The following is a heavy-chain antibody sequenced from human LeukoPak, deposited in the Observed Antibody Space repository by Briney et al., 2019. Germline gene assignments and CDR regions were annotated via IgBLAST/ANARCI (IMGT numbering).Heavy chain of an antibody. V-gene: IGHV3-48*01. CDR1: GFTFNSYS. CDR2: ISSTSSTI. CDR3: ARHYYGSGSTDYYYMDV. D-gene: IGHD3-10*01. Sequence: GGSLRLSCAASGFTFNSYSMNWVRQAPGKGLEWVSYISSTSSTIYYTESVKGRFTISRDNAKNSLYLQMNSLRAEDTAVYYCARHYYGSGSTDYYYMDVWGKGTTVTVSS. J-gene: IGHJ6*03.